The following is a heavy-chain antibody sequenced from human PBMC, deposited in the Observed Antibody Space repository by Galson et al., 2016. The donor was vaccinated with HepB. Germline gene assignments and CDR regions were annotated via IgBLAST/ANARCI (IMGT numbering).Heavy chain of an antibody. J-gene: IGHJ2*01. V-gene: IGHV3-21*01. Sequence: SLRLSRAASGISFSTFSMNWVRQAPGQGLEWLSSISSNGDFINYADSVKGQFTISRDNADNSLFLHMSSLRAEDTAIYYCARDNSHCGRTSCIPTYRYFDLWGRGTLVTVSS. CDR3: ARDNSHCGRTSCIPTYRYFDL. D-gene: IGHD2-2*01. CDR1: GISFSTFS. CDR2: ISSNGDFI.